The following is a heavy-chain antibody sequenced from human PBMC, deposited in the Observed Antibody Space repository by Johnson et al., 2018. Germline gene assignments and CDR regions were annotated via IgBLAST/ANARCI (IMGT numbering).Heavy chain of an antibody. V-gene: IGHV3-33*05. CDR1: GFTLSSYD. Sequence: VQLVESGGGVVHSGGSLRLSCAASGFTLSSYDMHWVRQVPGKGLEWVAGVSSDGYNKYYGDSVKGRFTISRDNSKNTLNLQMDSLRVEDTAVYYCARRHALDVWGQGTTVTVSS. CDR2: VSSDGYNK. J-gene: IGHJ6*02. CDR3: ARRHALDV.